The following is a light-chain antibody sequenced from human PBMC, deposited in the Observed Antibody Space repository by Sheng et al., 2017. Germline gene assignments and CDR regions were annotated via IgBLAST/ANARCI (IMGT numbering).Light chain of an antibody. Sequence: DIVMTQSPDSLAVSLGERATINCKSSQSVLYTSNNNNYLAWYQQKPGQPPKLLIYWASTRESGVPDRFSGSGSGTDFTLTISSLQAEDVAVYYCQQYNNRPQLTFGGGTKVEIK. V-gene: IGKV4-1*01. CDR2: WAS. CDR1: QSVLYTSNNNNY. CDR3: QQYNNRPQLT. J-gene: IGKJ4*01.